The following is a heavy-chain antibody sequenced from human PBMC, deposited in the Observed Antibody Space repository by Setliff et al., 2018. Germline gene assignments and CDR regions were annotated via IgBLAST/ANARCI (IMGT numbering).Heavy chain of an antibody. J-gene: IGHJ3*02. CDR1: GYTFTSYY. V-gene: IGHV1-46*01. Sequence: ASVKVSCKASGYTFTSYYMHWVRQAPGQGLEWMGIINAQRFQGRVTITADESTSTAYLELSSLRSEDTAVYYCARRIKQVMTHAFDIWGQGTVVTVSS. D-gene: IGHD2-15*01. CDR3: ARRIKQVMTHAFDI. CDR2: I.